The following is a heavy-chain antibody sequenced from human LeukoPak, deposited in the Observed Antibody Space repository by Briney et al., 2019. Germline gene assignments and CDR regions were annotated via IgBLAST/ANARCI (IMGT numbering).Heavy chain of an antibody. V-gene: IGHV3-74*01. Sequence: GGSLRLSCAASGFTFSIFWMHWVRQAPGKGLVWVSRISTDGSSTSYANSVKGRFTISRDNAKNTLYLQMNSLRAEDTAVYYCARKPAPADWGQGTLVTVSS. CDR1: GFTFSIFW. D-gene: IGHD6-25*01. J-gene: IGHJ4*02. CDR3: ARKPAPAD. CDR2: ISTDGSST.